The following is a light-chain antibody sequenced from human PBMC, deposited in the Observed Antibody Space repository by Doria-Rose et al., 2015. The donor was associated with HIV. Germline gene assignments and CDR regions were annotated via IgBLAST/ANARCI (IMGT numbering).Light chain of an antibody. J-gene: IGKJ1*01. CDR2: AAS. V-gene: IGKV1-8*01. Sequence: AIRMTQSPSSLSASTGDRVTITCRASQDISNYLARYQQKPGKAPKLLIYAASTLQSGVPSRFSGSGSGTDFTLTISYLRSEDFATYYCQQYYSYPPTFGQGTKVEVK. CDR3: QQYYSYPPT. CDR1: QDISNY.